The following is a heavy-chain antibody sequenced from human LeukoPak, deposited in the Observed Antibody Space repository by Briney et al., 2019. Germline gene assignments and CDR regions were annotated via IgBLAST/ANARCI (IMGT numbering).Heavy chain of an antibody. CDR1: GYTFTSYG. J-gene: IGHJ5*02. CDR2: ISAYNGNT. CDR3: ARANYYGSGSYYNEAWFDP. Sequence: ASVKVSCKASGYTFTSYGISWVRQAPGQGLEWMGWISAYNGNTNYAQKLQGRVTMTTDPSTSTAYMELRSLRSDDTAVYYCARANYYGSGSYYNEAWFDPWGQGTLVTVSS. V-gene: IGHV1-18*01. D-gene: IGHD3-10*01.